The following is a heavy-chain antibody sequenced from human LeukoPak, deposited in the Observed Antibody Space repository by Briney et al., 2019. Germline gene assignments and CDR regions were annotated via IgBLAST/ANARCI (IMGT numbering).Heavy chain of an antibody. D-gene: IGHD6-19*01. CDR2: FSGNGGGT. J-gene: IGHJ5*02. Sequence: GGSLRLSCAASGFTFSSYAMSWVRQAPGKGLEWVSSFSGNGGGTYYGDSVKGRFTISRDNSKNTLYLQMNSLRAEDTAVYYCAKASPPYSSGWYDWFDPWGQGTLVTVSS. V-gene: IGHV3-23*01. CDR1: GFTFSSYA. CDR3: AKASPPYSSGWYDWFDP.